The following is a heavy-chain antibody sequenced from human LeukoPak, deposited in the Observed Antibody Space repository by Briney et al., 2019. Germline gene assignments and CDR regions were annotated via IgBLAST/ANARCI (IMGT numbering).Heavy chain of an antibody. Sequence: SETLSLTCTVSGGSISSNHWSWIRQPPGKGLEWIGYIYYSGSTNYNPSLKSRVTISVDTSKNQFSLKLSSVTAADTAVYYCARWGGVATISPFDYWGQGTLVTVSS. J-gene: IGHJ4*02. CDR2: IYYSGST. V-gene: IGHV4-59*01. D-gene: IGHD5-12*01. CDR1: GGSISSNH. CDR3: ARWGGVATISPFDY.